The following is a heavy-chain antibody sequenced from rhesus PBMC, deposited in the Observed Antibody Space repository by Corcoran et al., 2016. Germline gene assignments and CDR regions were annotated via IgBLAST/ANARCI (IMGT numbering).Heavy chain of an antibody. CDR1: GASISSTW. J-gene: IGHJ4*01. V-gene: IGHV4-173*01. Sequence: QLQLQESGPGLVKPSETLSLTCAVSGASISSTWWSWLRQPPGKGLEWIGCISGSGGSTSYNPSLKSRVTISTDTSKNQLSLKLISVTAADTAVYYCARGYSGSAWGQGVLVTVSS. D-gene: IGHD6-25*01. CDR3: ARGYSGSA. CDR2: ISGSGGST.